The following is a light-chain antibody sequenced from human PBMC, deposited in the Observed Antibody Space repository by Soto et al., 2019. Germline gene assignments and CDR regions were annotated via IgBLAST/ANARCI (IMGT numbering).Light chain of an antibody. CDR2: GAS. CDR3: QQYGSSPWT. V-gene: IGKV3-20*01. J-gene: IGKJ1*01. Sequence: EIVLTRSPGTLSLSPGERATLSCRASQSVSSNYLAWFQQKPGQAPRLLMFGASSRATGIPDRFSGSGSGTDFSLIISRLEPEDFAVYYCQQYGSSPWTFGQGTKVDIK. CDR1: QSVSSNY.